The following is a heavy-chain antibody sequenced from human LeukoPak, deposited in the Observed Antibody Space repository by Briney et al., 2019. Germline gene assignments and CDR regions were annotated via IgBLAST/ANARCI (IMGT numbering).Heavy chain of an antibody. Sequence: SQTLSLTCTVSGGSISSGGYYWSWIRQHPGKGLEWIGYIYYSGSTYYNPSLKSRVTISVDTSKNQFSLKLSSVTAADTAVYYCARHKATVVTRRFDYWGQGTLVTVSS. D-gene: IGHD4-23*01. V-gene: IGHV4-31*03. CDR3: ARHKATVVTRRFDY. CDR2: IYYSGST. J-gene: IGHJ4*02. CDR1: GGSISSGGYY.